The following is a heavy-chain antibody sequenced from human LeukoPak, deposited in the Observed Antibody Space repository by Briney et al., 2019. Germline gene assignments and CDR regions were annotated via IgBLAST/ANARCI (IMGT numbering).Heavy chain of an antibody. Sequence: GGSLRLSCEVSGLKFIDAWVSWVRQAPGKGLEWVGRIKSKGGGGTTDHAAPVKGRFTISRDDSKNTIYLQMSSLRTEDTAIYYCTHISSIPYRFASWGQGTLVTVSS. V-gene: IGHV3-15*01. CDR1: GLKFIDAW. J-gene: IGHJ4*02. CDR2: IKSKGGGGTT. D-gene: IGHD2-21*01. CDR3: THISSIPYRFAS.